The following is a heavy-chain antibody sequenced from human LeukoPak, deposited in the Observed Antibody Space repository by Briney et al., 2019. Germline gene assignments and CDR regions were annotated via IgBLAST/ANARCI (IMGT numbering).Heavy chain of an antibody. V-gene: IGHV3-48*03. D-gene: IGHD3-22*01. CDR1: GFAFSSFE. CDR2: ISSSGSTI. Sequence: GGSLRLSCAASGFAFSSFEMNWVRQAPGKGLEWLSYISSSGSTIYYADSVKGRFTISRDNAKNSLYLQMNSLRSEDTAVYYCARDYYDSSGRFDYWGQATLVTVSS. J-gene: IGHJ4*02. CDR3: ARDYYDSSGRFDY.